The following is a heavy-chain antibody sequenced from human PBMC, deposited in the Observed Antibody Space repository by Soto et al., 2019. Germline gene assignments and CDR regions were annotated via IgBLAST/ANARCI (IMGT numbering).Heavy chain of an antibody. V-gene: IGHV3-30-3*01. D-gene: IGHD6-19*01. CDR1: GFTFSSYA. CDR2: ISYDGSNK. J-gene: IGHJ4*02. CDR3: ARAGRVAGTRIDY. Sequence: PGGSLRLSCAASGFTFSSYAMHWVRQAPGKGLEWVAVISYDGSNKYYADSVKGRFTISRDNSKNTLYLQMNSLRAKDTAVYYCARAGRVAGTRIDYWGQGTLVTVSS.